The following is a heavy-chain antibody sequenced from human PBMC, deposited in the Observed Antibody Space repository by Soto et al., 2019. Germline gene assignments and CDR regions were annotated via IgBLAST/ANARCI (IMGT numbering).Heavy chain of an antibody. CDR3: ARVWEMATVAACDY. CDR2: IYPGDSDT. CDR1: GYDFATYW. V-gene: IGHV5-51*01. Sequence: PGESLKISCKGSGYDFATYWIGWVRQMPGKGLEWMGIIYPGDSDTRYSPSFQGQVTISVDKSINTAYLQWRSLKASDSAVYYCARVWEMATVAACDYWGQGTLVTAPQ. J-gene: IGHJ4*02. D-gene: IGHD6-13*01.